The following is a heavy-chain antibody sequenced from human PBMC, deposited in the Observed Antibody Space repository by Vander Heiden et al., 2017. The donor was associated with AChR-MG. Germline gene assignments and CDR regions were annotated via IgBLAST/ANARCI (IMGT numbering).Heavy chain of an antibody. CDR2: ISAYNDNT. Sequence: QVQLVQSGAEVKKPGASVKVSCQASGYTFTGNGISWVRQAPEQALDRIGWISAYNDNTNYAQKLQGRVTMTTDTSTSTAYMELRSLRTDETAVYYCAIMYYYGSGSFPFDYWGQGTLVTVSS. D-gene: IGHD3-10*01. J-gene: IGHJ4*02. CDR1: GYTFTGNG. CDR3: AIMYYYGSGSFPFDY. V-gene: IGHV1-18*01.